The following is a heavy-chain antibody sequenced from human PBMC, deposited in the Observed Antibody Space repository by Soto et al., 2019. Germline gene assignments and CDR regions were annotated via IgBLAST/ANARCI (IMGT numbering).Heavy chain of an antibody. CDR2: ISSSSSYT. CDR3: ARVNRDQVGYFDY. D-gene: IGHD1-26*01. CDR1: GFTFSDYY. Sequence: GGSLRLSCAASGFTFSDYYMSWIRQAPGKGLEWVSYISSSSSYTNYADSVKGRFTISRDNAKNSLYLQMNSLRAEDTAVYYCARVNRDQVGYFDYWGQGTLVTVSS. J-gene: IGHJ4*02. V-gene: IGHV3-11*06.